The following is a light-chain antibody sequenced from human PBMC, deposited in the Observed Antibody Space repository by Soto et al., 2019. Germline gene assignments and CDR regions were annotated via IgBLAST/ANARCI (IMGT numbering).Light chain of an antibody. Sequence: SYELTQSPSVSVAPGQTAKITCGAPKIATQSVHWSQQEPGQAPGLVVYDNTDRPSGIPERFSASKSGATAILTITRVEAGDEADYYCQVWDGSRDQVVFGGGTKLTVL. J-gene: IGLJ3*02. CDR3: QVWDGSRDQVV. CDR2: DNT. CDR1: KIATQS. V-gene: IGLV3-21*02.